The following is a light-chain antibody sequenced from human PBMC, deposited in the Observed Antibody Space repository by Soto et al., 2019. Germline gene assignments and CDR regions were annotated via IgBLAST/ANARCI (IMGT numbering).Light chain of an antibody. CDR3: QQRSNWPG. CDR2: DAS. CDR1: QSVSSY. Sequence: EIVLTQSPATLSLSPGERATLSCRASQSVSSYLAWYQQKPGQAPRLLIYDASNRATGIPARFSGSGSGTDFTLTISSLEPEDFAVYYCQQRSNWPGFGGGTKVETK. J-gene: IGKJ4*02. V-gene: IGKV3-11*01.